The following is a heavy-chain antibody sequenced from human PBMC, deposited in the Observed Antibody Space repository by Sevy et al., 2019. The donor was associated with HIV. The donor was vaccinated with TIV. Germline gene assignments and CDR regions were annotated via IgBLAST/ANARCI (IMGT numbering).Heavy chain of an antibody. J-gene: IGHJ6*02. CDR1: GFTFSSYW. Sequence: GGSLRLSCAASGFTFSSYWMSWVRQAPGKGLEWVANIKQDGSEKYYVDSVKGRFTISRDNAKNSLYLQMNSLRAEDTAVYYCARDQWFEDNSGMDVWGQGTTVTVSS. V-gene: IGHV3-7*01. CDR2: IKQDGSEK. CDR3: ARDQWFEDNSGMDV. D-gene: IGHD3-10*01.